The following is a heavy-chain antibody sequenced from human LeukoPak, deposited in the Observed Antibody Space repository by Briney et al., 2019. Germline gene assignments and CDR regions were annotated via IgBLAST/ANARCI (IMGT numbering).Heavy chain of an antibody. CDR1: GYTSTDYY. V-gene: IGHV1-2*02. D-gene: IGHD6-19*01. J-gene: IGHJ4*02. CDR3: ASSRSSGWTDY. Sequence: EASVKVSCKASGYTSTDYYMQWVRQAPGQGLEWMGWINPNSGGTYYAQKFLGRVTMTRDTSISTAYMELSRLTSDDTAVFCCASSRSSGWTDYWGQGTLVTVSS. CDR2: INPNSGGT.